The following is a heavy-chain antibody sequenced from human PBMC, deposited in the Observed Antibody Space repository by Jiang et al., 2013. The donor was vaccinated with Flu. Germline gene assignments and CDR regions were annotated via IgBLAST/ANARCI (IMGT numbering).Heavy chain of an antibody. CDR2: IDWDDDK. V-gene: IGHV2-70*01. CDR1: GFSLSARGMC. J-gene: IGHJ5*02. CDR3: ARIRRGSYYEKWFDP. Sequence: KPTQTLTLTCTFSGFSLSARGMCVSWIRQPPGKALEWLALIDWDDDKYYNTSLKTRLTISKDTSKNQVVLTMTNMDPVDTATYYCARIRRGSYYEKWFDPWGQGPWSPSPQ. D-gene: IGHD1-26*01.